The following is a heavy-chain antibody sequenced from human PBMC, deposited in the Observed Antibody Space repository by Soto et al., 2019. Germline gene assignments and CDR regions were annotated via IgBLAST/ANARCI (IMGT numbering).Heavy chain of an antibody. CDR2: ISDDGSNK. J-gene: IGHJ4*02. Sequence: QVQLVESGGGVVQPGRSLRLSCAASGFTFTSYAMHWVRQAPGKGLEWVAVISDDGSNKYYADSVKGRFTISRDNSKNTLYRQMNSRRAEDRAVYYCARDARDGYNLSFDYWGQGPLVTVSS. D-gene: IGHD5-12*01. CDR1: GFTFTSYA. V-gene: IGHV3-30-3*01. CDR3: ARDARDGYNLSFDY.